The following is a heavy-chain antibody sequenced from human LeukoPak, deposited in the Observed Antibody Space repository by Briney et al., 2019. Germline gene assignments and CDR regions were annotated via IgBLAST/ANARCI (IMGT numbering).Heavy chain of an antibody. D-gene: IGHD2-2*01. CDR3: ARDVSRTSWTWR. J-gene: IGHJ3*01. Sequence: SETLSLTCTVSGGSISSYYWSWIRQPPGKGLEWIGSIYYSGSTYYNPSLKSRVTISVDTSKNQFSLKLSSVTAADTAVYYCARDVSRTSWTWRWGQGTVVTVSS. CDR1: GGSISSYY. CDR2: IYYSGST. V-gene: IGHV4-59*05.